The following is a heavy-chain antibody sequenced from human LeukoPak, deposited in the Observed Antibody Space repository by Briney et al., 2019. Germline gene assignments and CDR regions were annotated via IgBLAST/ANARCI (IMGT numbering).Heavy chain of an antibody. CDR2: ISGSGGST. Sequence: GGSLRLSCVVSEFTLRNYWMHWVRQAPGKGLEWVSAISGSGGSTYYADSVKGRFTISRDNSKNTLYLQMNSLRAEDTAVYYCAKEWIYCSSTSCSYYYYYYMDVWGKGTTVTVSS. V-gene: IGHV3-23*01. CDR1: EFTLRNYW. D-gene: IGHD2-2*01. J-gene: IGHJ6*03. CDR3: AKEWIYCSSTSCSYYYYYYMDV.